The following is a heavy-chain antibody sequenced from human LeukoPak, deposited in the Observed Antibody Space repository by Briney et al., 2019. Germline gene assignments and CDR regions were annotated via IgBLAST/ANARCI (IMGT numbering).Heavy chain of an antibody. J-gene: IGHJ6*04. D-gene: IGHD3-10*02. CDR1: EFTFSNHG. CDR3: AELGITMIGGV. V-gene: IGHV3-23*01. CDR2: ISGSGGGT. Sequence: GGTLRLSCAASEFTFSNHGMNWVRQAPGKGLEWVSAISGSGGGTYYADSVKGRLTISRDNAKNSLYLQMNSLRAEDTAVYYCAELGITMIGGVWGKGTTVTISS.